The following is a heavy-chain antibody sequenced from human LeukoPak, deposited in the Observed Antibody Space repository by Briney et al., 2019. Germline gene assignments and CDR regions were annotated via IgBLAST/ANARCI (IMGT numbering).Heavy chain of an antibody. CDR1: GFTFSSYA. Sequence: GGSLRLSCAASGFTFSSYAMSWVRQAPGKGLEWVSVIYGGGSTYYADSVKGRFTISRDDSKNTLCLQMNSLRAEDTAVYFCAITVRSRDFDYWGQGTLVTVSS. CDR3: AITVRSRDFDY. CDR2: IYGGGST. V-gene: IGHV3-66*01. J-gene: IGHJ4*02. D-gene: IGHD1-14*01.